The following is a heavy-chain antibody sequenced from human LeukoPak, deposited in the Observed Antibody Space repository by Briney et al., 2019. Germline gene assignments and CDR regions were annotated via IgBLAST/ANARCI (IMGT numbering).Heavy chain of an antibody. J-gene: IGHJ4*02. CDR2: INPKSGGT. V-gene: IGHV1-2*02. Sequence: ASVKVSCKASGYTFSAYCMHWVRQAPGQRLEWMGWINPKSGGTNYAQQFQDRVTMTRDTSISSTYMELSRLKSDDTAVYYCVRDLGISGWYAPPLGYFDSWGQGTLVTVSS. CDR3: VRDLGISGWYAPPLGYFDS. CDR1: GYTFSAYC. D-gene: IGHD6-19*01.